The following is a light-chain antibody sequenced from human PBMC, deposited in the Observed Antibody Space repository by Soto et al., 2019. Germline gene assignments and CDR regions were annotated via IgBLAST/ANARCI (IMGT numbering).Light chain of an antibody. Sequence: QSVLTQSPSASASLVASVKLTCTLSRGHSNYAIAWHQQQSEKGPRYLMKLNSDGSHSKGDGIPDRFSGSSSGAERYLTISSLQSEDEADYYCQTWVSGIVVFGGGTQLTVL. CDR3: QTWVSGIVV. CDR1: RGHSNYA. CDR2: LNSDGSH. J-gene: IGLJ2*01. V-gene: IGLV4-69*01.